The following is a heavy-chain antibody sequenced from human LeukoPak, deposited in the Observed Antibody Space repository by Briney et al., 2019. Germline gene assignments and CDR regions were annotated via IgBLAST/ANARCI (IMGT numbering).Heavy chain of an antibody. V-gene: IGHV4-39*07. Sequence: SETLSLTCTVSGGSISSTSNYWGWIRQPPGKGLEWIGSIYYSGSTYYNPSLKSRVAISADRSKNQFSLKLSSVTAADTAVYYCARDGDSSGWTRSDYWGQGTLVTVSS. D-gene: IGHD6-19*01. CDR3: ARDGDSSGWTRSDY. CDR2: IYYSGST. CDR1: GGSISSTSNY. J-gene: IGHJ4*02.